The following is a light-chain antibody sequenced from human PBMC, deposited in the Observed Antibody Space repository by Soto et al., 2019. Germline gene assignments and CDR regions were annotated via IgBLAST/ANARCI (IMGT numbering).Light chain of an antibody. CDR3: QQSYSRWT. CDR2: AAS. V-gene: IGKV1-39*01. Sequence: DIQMTQSPSSLSASVGDRVTITCRASQSISSYLNWYQQKPGKAPKLLIYAASSLQSWVPSRFSGSGSGTDFTLTISSLQPEDFATYYCQQSYSRWTFGQGTKVEIK. J-gene: IGKJ1*01. CDR1: QSISSY.